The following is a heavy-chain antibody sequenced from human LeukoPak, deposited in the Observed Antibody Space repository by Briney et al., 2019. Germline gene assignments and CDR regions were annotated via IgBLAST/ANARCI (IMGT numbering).Heavy chain of an antibody. Sequence: GGSLRLSCAASGFTFSSYAMSWVRQAPGKGLEWVSTINGGGVNTHYADSVGGRFTISRDNSKNTLFLQMNSLRDEDTAVYYCTKDLYSNYGPADYWGQGNLVTVSS. D-gene: IGHD4-11*01. CDR1: GFTFSSYA. J-gene: IGHJ4*02. CDR2: INGGGVNT. CDR3: TKDLYSNYGPADY. V-gene: IGHV3-23*01.